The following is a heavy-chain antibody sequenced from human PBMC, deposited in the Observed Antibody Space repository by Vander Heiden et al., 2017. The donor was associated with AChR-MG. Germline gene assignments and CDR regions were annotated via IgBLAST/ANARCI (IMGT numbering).Heavy chain of an antibody. D-gene: IGHD3-10*01. V-gene: IGHV4-39*01. J-gene: IGHJ4*02. Sequence: QLQLRESGPGLVKPSETLSLTCLVSGGSISSRSYYWGWIRQPPGKGLEWIGSIYYSGSSYYNPSRKRRVTISVDTSKNHFSLKLSSVTAEETAVYFCASLRWGDMVRGLMGFDFWAQGALVTVS. CDR1: GGSISSRSYY. CDR2: IYYSGSS. CDR3: ASLRWGDMVRGLMGFDF.